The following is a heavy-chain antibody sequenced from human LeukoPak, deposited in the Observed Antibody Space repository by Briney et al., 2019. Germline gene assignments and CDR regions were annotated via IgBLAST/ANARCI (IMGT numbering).Heavy chain of an antibody. CDR3: ARLMLFEYGDYGDAFDI. CDR1: GYDFSTYH. D-gene: IGHD4-17*01. J-gene: IGHJ3*02. Sequence: GESLKISCKGSGYDFSTYHIGWVRQLPGKGLEWMGVIYPGDSDTTYSPSFEDEVTMSVDKSFSSAYLQWRSLKASDTAMYYCARLMLFEYGDYGDAFDIWGQGTMVIVSS. CDR2: IYPGDSDT. V-gene: IGHV5-51*01.